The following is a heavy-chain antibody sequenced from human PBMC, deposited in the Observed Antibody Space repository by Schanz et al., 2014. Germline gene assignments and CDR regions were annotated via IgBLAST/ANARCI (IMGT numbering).Heavy chain of an antibody. CDR3: ARPALWFGDNCFDP. Sequence: EVQLAESGGGLVQPGGSLRLSCAASTFTFSSDWMSWVRQAPGKGLEWVANIKEDGSVKDYVDSVKGRFTISRDNAKNSLYLQMNSLRAEDTAVYYCARPALWFGDNCFDPWGQGTLVTDSS. CDR2: IKEDGSVK. V-gene: IGHV3-7*04. CDR1: TFTFSSDW. D-gene: IGHD3-10*01. J-gene: IGHJ5*02.